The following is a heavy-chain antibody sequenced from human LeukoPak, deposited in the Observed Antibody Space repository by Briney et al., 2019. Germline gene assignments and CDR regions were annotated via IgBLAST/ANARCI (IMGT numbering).Heavy chain of an antibody. CDR2: IYYGGST. Sequence: SETLSLTCTVSGGSISSGGYLWSWIRQHTGKGLEWIGYIYYGGSTYYNPSLKSRLTISVDTSENQFSLRLTSVTAADTAVYYCARGTYSSGWSLGFDPWGQGTLVTVSS. D-gene: IGHD6-19*01. CDR3: ARGTYSSGWSLGFDP. J-gene: IGHJ5*02. CDR1: GGSISSGGYL. V-gene: IGHV4-31*03.